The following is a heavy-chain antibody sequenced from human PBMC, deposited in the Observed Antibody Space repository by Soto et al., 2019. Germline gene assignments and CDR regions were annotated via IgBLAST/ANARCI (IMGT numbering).Heavy chain of an antibody. Sequence: PSETLSLTCTVSGGSISSSSYYWGWIRQPPGKGLEWIGSIYYSGSTYYNPSLKSRVTISVDTSKNQFSLKLSSVTAADTAVYYCARHERGSYPAPEFDYWGQGTLVTVSS. D-gene: IGHD1-26*01. V-gene: IGHV4-39*01. J-gene: IGHJ4*02. CDR3: ARHERGSYPAPEFDY. CDR2: IYYSGST. CDR1: GGSISSSSYY.